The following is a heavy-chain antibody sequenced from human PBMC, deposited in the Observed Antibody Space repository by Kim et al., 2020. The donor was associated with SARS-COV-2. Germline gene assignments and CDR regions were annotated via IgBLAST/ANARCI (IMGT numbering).Heavy chain of an antibody. J-gene: IGHJ5*02. V-gene: IGHV3-7*01. Sequence: DPVKGRFTISRDNAKNSLYLQMNSLRAEDTAVYYCARDCSSTSCLNWFDPWGQGTLVTVSS. CDR3: ARDCSSTSCLNWFDP. D-gene: IGHD2-2*01.